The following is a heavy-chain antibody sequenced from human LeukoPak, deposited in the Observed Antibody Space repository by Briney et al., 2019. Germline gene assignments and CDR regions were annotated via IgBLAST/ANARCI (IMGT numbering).Heavy chain of an antibody. CDR1: GFTFSNYA. Sequence: PGGSLRLSCEASGFTFSNYAMSWVRQAPGKGLEWVSTISGGGITTYYADSAKGRFTISRDNSKNTMFLQMNSLRADDTAVYYCPRQSYASGWNPFDYWGQGILVTVSS. V-gene: IGHV3-23*01. CDR2: ISGGGITT. CDR3: PRQSYASGWNPFDY. D-gene: IGHD6-19*01. J-gene: IGHJ4*02.